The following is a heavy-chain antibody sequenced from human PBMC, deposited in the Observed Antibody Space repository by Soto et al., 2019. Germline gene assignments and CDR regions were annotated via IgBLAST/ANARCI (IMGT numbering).Heavy chain of an antibody. V-gene: IGHV4-34*01. CDR2: INHSGST. D-gene: IGHD2-2*01. CDR3: ARGYCSSTSCSLYYYYYYMDV. CDR1: GGSFSGYY. Sequence: SETLSLTCAVYGGSFSGYYWSWIRQPPGKGLEWIGEINHSGSTNYNPSLKSRVTISVDTSKNQFSLKLSSVTAADTAVYYCARGYCSSTSCSLYYYYYYMDVWGKGTTVTVSS. J-gene: IGHJ6*03.